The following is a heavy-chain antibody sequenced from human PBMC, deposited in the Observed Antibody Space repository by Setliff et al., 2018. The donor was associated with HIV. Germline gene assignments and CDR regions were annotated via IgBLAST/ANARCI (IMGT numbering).Heavy chain of an antibody. Sequence: GGSLRLSCAASGFTLSSYGMHWVRQAPGKGLEWVTVIWYDGSNKYYADSVKGRFTISRDNSKNTLFLQMNSLRSEDTAVYYCAKEDQRVTSVDYWGQGTPVTVSS. J-gene: IGHJ4*02. CDR1: GFTLSSYG. D-gene: IGHD2-2*01. CDR2: IWYDGSNK. V-gene: IGHV3-30*02. CDR3: AKEDQRVTSVDY.